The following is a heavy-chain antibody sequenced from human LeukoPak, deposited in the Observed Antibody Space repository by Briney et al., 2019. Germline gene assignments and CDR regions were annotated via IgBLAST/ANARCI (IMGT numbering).Heavy chain of an antibody. CDR1: GFTFDDYA. CDR3: AKDLWRQLVWSFDY. CDR2: ISWNSGSI. D-gene: IGHD6-13*01. J-gene: IGHJ4*02. V-gene: IGHV3-9*03. Sequence: PGGSLRLSCAASGFTFDDYAMHWVRQAPGKGLEWVSGISWNSGSIGYADSVKGRFTISRDNAKNSLYLQMNSLRAEDMALYYCAKDLWRQLVWSFDYWGQGTLVTVSS.